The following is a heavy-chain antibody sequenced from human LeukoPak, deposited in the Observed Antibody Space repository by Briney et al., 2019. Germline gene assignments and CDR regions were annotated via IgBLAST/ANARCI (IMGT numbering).Heavy chain of an antibody. J-gene: IGHJ4*02. D-gene: IGHD3-10*01. CDR1: GYTFTGYY. CDR2: INPNSGGT. CDR3: VTALYYGSGSYIDY. V-gene: IGHV1-2*02. Sequence: ASVKVSFKASGYTFTGYYIHWVRQAPGQGLEWMGLINPNSGGTNYAQKFQGRVTMTRDTSISTAYMELSRLRSDDTAVYYCVTALYYGSGSYIDYWGQGTLVTVSS.